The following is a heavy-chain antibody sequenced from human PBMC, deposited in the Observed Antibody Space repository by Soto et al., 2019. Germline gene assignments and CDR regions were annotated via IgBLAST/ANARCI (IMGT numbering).Heavy chain of an antibody. CDR2: ISYDGSNK. V-gene: IGHV3-30-3*01. Sequence: GGSLRLSCAASGFTFSSYAMHWVRQAPGKGLEWVAVISYDGSNKYYADSVKGRFTISRDNSKNTLYLQMNSLRAEDTAVYYCARDQAPPEYQLLLSFGSESDYYYYGMDVWGQGTTVTVSS. D-gene: IGHD2-2*01. CDR1: GFTFSSYA. CDR3: ARDQAPPEYQLLLSFGSESDYYYYGMDV. J-gene: IGHJ6*02.